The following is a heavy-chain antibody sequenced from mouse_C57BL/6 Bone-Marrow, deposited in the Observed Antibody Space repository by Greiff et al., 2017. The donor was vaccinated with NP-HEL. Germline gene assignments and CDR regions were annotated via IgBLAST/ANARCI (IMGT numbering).Heavy chain of an antibody. Sequence: QVQLQQPGAELVRPGSSVKLSCKASGYTFTSYWMDWVKQRPGQGLEWIGNIYPSDSENHYNQKFKDKATLTVDKSSSTAYMQLSSLTSEDSAVYYCARDGYDAGYYYAMDYWGQGTSVTVSS. J-gene: IGHJ4*01. CDR1: GYTFTSYW. D-gene: IGHD2-2*01. CDR3: ARDGYDAGYYYAMDY. V-gene: IGHV1-61*01. CDR2: IYPSDSEN.